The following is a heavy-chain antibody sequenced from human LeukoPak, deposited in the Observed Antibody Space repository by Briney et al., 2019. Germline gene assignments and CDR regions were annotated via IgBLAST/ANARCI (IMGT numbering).Heavy chain of an antibody. CDR1: GFTFSSYA. V-gene: IGHV3-23*01. CDR3: AKIEVYSGTYRGFFES. Sequence: QPGGSLRLSCAASGFTFSSYAMSWVRQAPGKGLEWVSAISGRGASTYYADSVRGRFTISRDNSKDTLYLQMNSLRAEDTAVYYCAKIEVYSGTYRGFFESWGQGTLVTVSS. CDR2: ISGRGAST. D-gene: IGHD1-26*01. J-gene: IGHJ4*02.